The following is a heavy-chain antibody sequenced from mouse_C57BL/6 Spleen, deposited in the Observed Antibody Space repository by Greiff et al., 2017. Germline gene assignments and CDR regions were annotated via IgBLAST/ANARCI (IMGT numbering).Heavy chain of an antibody. CDR3: ARDSSGYDY. V-gene: IGHV3-1*01. Sequence: VQLKESGPGMVKPSQSPSLTCTVTGYSITSGYDWHWIRHFPGNKLEWMGYISYSGSTNYNPSLKSRISITHDTSKNHFFLKLNSVTTEDTATYYCARDSSGYDYWGQGTTLTVAS. CDR2: ISYSGST. D-gene: IGHD3-2*02. J-gene: IGHJ2*01. CDR1: GYSITSGYD.